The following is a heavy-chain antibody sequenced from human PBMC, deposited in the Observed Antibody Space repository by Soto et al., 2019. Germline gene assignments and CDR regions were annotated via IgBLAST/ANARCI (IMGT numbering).Heavy chain of an antibody. CDR3: ARAIMITFGGVIAGLDAFDI. CDR1: GGSISSGGYY. J-gene: IGHJ3*02. Sequence: SETLSLTCTVSGGSISSGGYYWSWIRQHPGKGLEWIGYIYYSGSTYYNPSLKSRVTISVDTSKNQFSLKLSSVTAADTAVYYCARAIMITFGGVIAGLDAFDIWGQGTMVTVSS. CDR2: IYYSGST. D-gene: IGHD3-16*02. V-gene: IGHV4-31*03.